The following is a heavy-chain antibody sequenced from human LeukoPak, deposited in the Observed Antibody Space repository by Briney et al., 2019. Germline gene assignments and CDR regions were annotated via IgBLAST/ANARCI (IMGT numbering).Heavy chain of an antibody. CDR2: ISGNGGTT. Sequence: GGSLRLSCAASGFTFSSYAMSWVRQAPGKGLEWVSNISGNGGTTYYADSVKGRFTMSRDNSKNTLYLQMNSLRAEDTAVYYCAKSVREGYDFWSGYYPGRLFDYWGQGTLVTVSS. V-gene: IGHV3-23*01. CDR1: GFTFSSYA. D-gene: IGHD3-3*01. CDR3: AKSVREGYDFWSGYYPGRLFDY. J-gene: IGHJ4*02.